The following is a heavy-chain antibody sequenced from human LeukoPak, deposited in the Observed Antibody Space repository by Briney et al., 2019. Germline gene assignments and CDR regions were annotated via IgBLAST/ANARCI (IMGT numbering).Heavy chain of an antibody. CDR2: ISSSSSYI. J-gene: IGHJ4*02. D-gene: IGHD2-21*02. V-gene: IGHV3-21*01. Sequence: GGSLRLSCAGSGFTFSSYSMNWVRQAPGKGLEWVSSISSSSSYIYYADSVKGRFTISRDNAKNSLYLQMNSLRAEDTAVYYCASEVVTAIGGLDYWGQGTLVTVSS. CDR1: GFTFSSYS. CDR3: ASEVVTAIGGLDY.